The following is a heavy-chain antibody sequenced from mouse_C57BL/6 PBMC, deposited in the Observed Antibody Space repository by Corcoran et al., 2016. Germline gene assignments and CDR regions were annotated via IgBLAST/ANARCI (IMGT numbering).Heavy chain of an antibody. V-gene: IGHV9-3*01. CDR1: GYTFTTYG. CDR2: INTYSGVP. J-gene: IGHJ3*01. CDR3: ASDGSHY. Sequence: QIQLVQSGPELKKPGETVKISCKASGYTFTTYGMSWVKQAPGKGLKWMGWINTYSGVPTYADDFKGRFAFSLETSASTAYLQINNLKNEDTATYSCASDGSHYWGQGTLVTVSA. D-gene: IGHD1-1*01.